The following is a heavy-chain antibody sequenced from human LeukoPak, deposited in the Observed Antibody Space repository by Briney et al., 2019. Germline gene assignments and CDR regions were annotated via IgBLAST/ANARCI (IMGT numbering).Heavy chain of an antibody. CDR1: RFTFSSYG. Sequence: PGRSLRLSCAASRFTFSSYGMHWVRQAPGKGLEWVAVISYDGSNKYYADSVKGRFTISRDNSKNTLYLQMNSLRAEDTAVCYCAKDLITYGYGNFDYWGQGTLVTISS. D-gene: IGHD5-18*01. J-gene: IGHJ4*02. V-gene: IGHV3-30*18. CDR2: ISYDGSNK. CDR3: AKDLITYGYGNFDY.